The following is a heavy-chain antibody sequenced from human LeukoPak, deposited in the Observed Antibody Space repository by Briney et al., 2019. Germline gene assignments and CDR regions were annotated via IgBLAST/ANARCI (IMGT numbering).Heavy chain of an antibody. V-gene: IGHV4-39*01. D-gene: IGHD3-22*01. CDR3: ARRHYYDSRGYLD. CDR1: ADSINSISYY. J-gene: IGHJ1*01. Sequence: SETLSLTCTIYADSINSISYYWGWIRQPPGKGLEWIGDIYYRGSTHNIPCLKTRVPRSIATSNYQFSLTLKSVTAAQYVLYICARRHYYDSRGYLDWGQGTLVTVSS. CDR2: IYYRGST.